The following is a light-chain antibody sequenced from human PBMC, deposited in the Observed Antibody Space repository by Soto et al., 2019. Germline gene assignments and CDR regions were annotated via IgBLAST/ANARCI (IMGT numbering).Light chain of an antibody. CDR2: DAS. Sequence: EIQMTQSPSTLSASVGHRVTTTCRASESSSSGLAWYQQKPEKAPKLLIYDASSLESGVPSRFSGSGSGTEFTLTISSLQPDDFATYYCQQYNSYPITFGQGTRLEI. V-gene: IGKV1-5*01. CDR3: QQYNSYPIT. CDR1: ESSSSG. J-gene: IGKJ5*01.